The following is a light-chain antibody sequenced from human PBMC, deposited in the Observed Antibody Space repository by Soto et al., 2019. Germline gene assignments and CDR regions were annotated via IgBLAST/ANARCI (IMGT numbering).Light chain of an antibody. CDR3: LQLYNFSWT. J-gene: IGKJ1*01. CDR2: AAS. CDR1: QGISSY. Sequence: DIQLTQSPSFLPASVGDRVTITCRASQGISSYLAWYQKKPGKAPKLLMYAASTLQSGVPSRFSGSGSGTDFTLTISRLQPEDFATYYCLQLYNFSWTFGQGTKVDI. V-gene: IGKV1-9*01.